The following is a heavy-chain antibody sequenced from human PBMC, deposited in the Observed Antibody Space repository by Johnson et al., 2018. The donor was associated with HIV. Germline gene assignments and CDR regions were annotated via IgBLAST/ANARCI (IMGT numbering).Heavy chain of an antibody. D-gene: IGHD3-16*01. CDR2: ISYDGSNK. V-gene: IGHV3-30-3*01. CDR3: ARAHYDYAPAPTFDI. J-gene: IGHJ3*02. CDR1: GFTFSSYA. Sequence: VQLVESGGGVVQPGRSLRLSCAASGFTFSSYAMHWVRQAPGKGLEWVAVISYDGSNKYYADSVKGLFTISRDNAKNSLYLQMNSLRAEDTAVYYCARAHYDYAPAPTFDIWGQGTMVTVSS.